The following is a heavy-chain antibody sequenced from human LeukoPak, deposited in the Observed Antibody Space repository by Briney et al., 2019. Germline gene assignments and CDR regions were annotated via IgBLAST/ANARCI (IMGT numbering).Heavy chain of an antibody. D-gene: IGHD6-13*01. Sequence: GSLRLSCAVSGFTFTDYWMNWVRQAPGKGLEWVASIRQDGSEKTYVDSVKGRFTISRDNTKNSLSLQVNSVRVEDTAVYYCARDGTAAGLYFDLRGQGTLVTVSS. CDR3: ARDGTAAGLYFDL. V-gene: IGHV3-7*01. CDR1: GFTFTDYW. CDR2: IRQDGSEK. J-gene: IGHJ4*01.